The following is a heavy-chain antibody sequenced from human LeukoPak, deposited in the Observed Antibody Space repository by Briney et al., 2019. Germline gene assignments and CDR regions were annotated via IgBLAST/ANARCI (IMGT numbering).Heavy chain of an antibody. CDR1: GYTFTSYG. CDR3: ARDRHYSNYAGIIFPFDY. V-gene: IGHV1-18*01. J-gene: IGHJ4*02. Sequence: ASVKVSCKASGYTFTSYGISWVRQAPGQGLEWMGWISAYNGNTNYAQKLQGRVTMTTDTSTSTAYMELRSLRSDDTVVYYCARDRHYSNYAGIIFPFDYWGQGTLVTVSS. D-gene: IGHD4-11*01. CDR2: ISAYNGNT.